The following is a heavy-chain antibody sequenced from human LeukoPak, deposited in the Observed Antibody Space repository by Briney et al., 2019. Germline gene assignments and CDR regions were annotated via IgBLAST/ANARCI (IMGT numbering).Heavy chain of an antibody. J-gene: IGHJ4*02. CDR1: GFTFSSYA. CDR2: ISSSGSTI. D-gene: IGHD4-17*01. CDR3: ARGGLYGDYFDY. Sequence: GGSLRLSCAASGFTFSSYAMSWVRQAPGKGLEWVSYISSSGSTIYYADSVKGRFTISRDNAKNSLYLQMNSLRAEDTAVYYCARGGLYGDYFDYWGQGTLVTVSS. V-gene: IGHV3-48*04.